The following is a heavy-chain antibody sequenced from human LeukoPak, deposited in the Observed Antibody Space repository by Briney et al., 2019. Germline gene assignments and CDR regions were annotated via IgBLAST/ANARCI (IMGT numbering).Heavy chain of an antibody. CDR3: ARVVVGRDGYNSDYYYGMDV. D-gene: IGHD5-24*01. V-gene: IGHV3-21*01. J-gene: IGHJ6*02. Sequence: GGSLRLSCAASGFTFSSYSMNWVRQAPGKGLEWVSSISSSSSYIYYADSVKGRFTISRDNAKNSLYLQMNSLRAEDTAVYYCARVVVGRDGYNSDYYYGMDVWGQGTTVTVSS. CDR2: ISSSSSYI. CDR1: GFTFSSYS.